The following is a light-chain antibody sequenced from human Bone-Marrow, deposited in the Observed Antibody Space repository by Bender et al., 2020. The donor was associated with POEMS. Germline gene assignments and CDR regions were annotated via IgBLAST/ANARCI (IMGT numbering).Light chain of an antibody. Sequence: QSALTQPASVSASPGQSISISCAGSSADIGGSDYVSWYQQHPDKAPKLVIFDVNNRPSGVSHRFSGSKSGNTASLTIFGRQPEDDAVYYCSSYSTVTTALFGGGTKLTVL. CDR3: SSYSTVTTAL. J-gene: IGLJ2*01. CDR2: DVN. CDR1: SADIGGSDY. V-gene: IGLV2-14*03.